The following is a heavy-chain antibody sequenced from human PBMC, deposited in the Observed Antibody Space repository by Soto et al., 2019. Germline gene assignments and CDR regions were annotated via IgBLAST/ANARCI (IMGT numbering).Heavy chain of an antibody. V-gene: IGHV3-66*04. Sequence: EVQLVESGGGLVQPGGSLRLSCAASGFTVSQNYMSWVRQAPGKGLECVSVIYSGGTTYYADSVKGRFTISRDNSKNTLYLQMDSLSVADTAIYYCARQDLPGYGRGDDLWGQGSLVTVSS. D-gene: IGHD2-21*01. CDR1: GFTVSQNY. CDR3: ARQDLPGYGRGDDL. CDR2: IYSGGTT. J-gene: IGHJ5*02.